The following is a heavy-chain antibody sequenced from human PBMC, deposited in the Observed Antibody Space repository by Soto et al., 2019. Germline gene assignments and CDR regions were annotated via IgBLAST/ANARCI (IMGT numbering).Heavy chain of an antibody. CDR2: INPSSGGT. CDR3: ARAGIAARPGFDWFDP. CDR1: GYTFTGYY. J-gene: IGHJ5*02. V-gene: IGHV1-2*02. Sequence: ASVKVSCKASGYTFTGYYMHWVRQAPGQGLEWMGWINPSSGGTNYAQKFQGRVTMTRDTSISTAYMELSRLRSDDTAVYYCARAGIAARPGFDWFDPWGQGTLVTVSS. D-gene: IGHD6-6*01.